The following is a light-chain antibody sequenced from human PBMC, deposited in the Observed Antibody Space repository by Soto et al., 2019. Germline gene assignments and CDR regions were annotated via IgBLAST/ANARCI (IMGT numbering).Light chain of an antibody. V-gene: IGLV2-14*03. Sequence: QSVLTQPASVSESPGQSITISCTGTSSDVGGYNYVSWYQHHPGKAPKLMIYDVTDRPSGISFRFSGSKSGNTASLTISRLQAEDEADYYCSSYTSSNTVLFGAGTKVTVL. CDR2: DVT. CDR1: SSDVGGYNY. J-gene: IGLJ2*01. CDR3: SSYTSSNTVL.